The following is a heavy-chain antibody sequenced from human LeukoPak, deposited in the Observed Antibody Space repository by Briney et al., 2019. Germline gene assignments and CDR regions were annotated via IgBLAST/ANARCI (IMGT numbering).Heavy chain of an antibody. Sequence: GGSLRLSCAASGLTFSSYAMSWVRQAPGKGVEWVSAISGSGGNTYYADSVKGRFTISRDNSKNTLYLQMNSLRAEDTAVYYCAKAPLDLVVMHLGYWGQGTLVTVSS. J-gene: IGHJ4*02. CDR1: GLTFSSYA. CDR2: ISGSGGNT. D-gene: IGHD3-22*01. V-gene: IGHV3-23*01. CDR3: AKAPLDLVVMHLGY.